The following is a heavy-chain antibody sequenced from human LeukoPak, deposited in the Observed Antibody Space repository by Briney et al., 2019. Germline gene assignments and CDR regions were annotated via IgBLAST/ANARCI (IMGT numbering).Heavy chain of an antibody. D-gene: IGHD3-22*01. J-gene: IGHJ4*02. CDR3: AKGGYYYDSSGYYLYYFDY. V-gene: IGHV3-23*01. CDR1: GFTFSSYA. CDR2: ISGSGGST. Sequence: GGSLRLSCAASGFTFSSYAMSWVRQAPGKGLEWVSAISGSGGSTYYADSVKGRFTISRDNSKNTLYLQINSLRAEDTAVYYCAKGGYYYDSSGYYLYYFDYWGQGTLVTVSS.